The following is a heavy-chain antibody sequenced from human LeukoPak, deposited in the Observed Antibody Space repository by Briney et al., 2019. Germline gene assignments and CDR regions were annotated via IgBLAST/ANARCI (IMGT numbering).Heavy chain of an antibody. V-gene: IGHV1-2*02. CDR2: INPNSGGT. Sequence: GASVKVSCKASGYTFTGYYMHWVRQAPGQGLEWMGWINPNSGGTNYAQKFQGRVTMTRDTSISTAYMELSRLRSDDTAVYYCARDPVGYGSALGFDYWGQGTLVTVSS. D-gene: IGHD3-10*01. J-gene: IGHJ4*02. CDR3: ARDPVGYGSALGFDY. CDR1: GYTFTGYY.